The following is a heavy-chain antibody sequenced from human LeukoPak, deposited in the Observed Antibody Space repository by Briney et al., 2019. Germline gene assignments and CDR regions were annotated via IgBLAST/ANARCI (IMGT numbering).Heavy chain of an antibody. V-gene: IGHV3-53*01. D-gene: IGHD3-22*01. CDR2: IYSGGST. Sequence: GGSLRLSCAASGFTVSSNYMSWVRQAPGKGLEWVSVIYSGGSTYYADSVKGRFTISRDNSKNTLYFQMNSLRAEDTAVYYCARDGYYDSCGYLGYWGQGTLVTVSS. J-gene: IGHJ4*02. CDR3: ARDGYYDSCGYLGY. CDR1: GFTVSSNY.